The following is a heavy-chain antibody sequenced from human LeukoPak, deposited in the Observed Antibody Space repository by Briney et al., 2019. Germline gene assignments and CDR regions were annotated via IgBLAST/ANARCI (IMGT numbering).Heavy chain of an antibody. Sequence: ASVKVSCKASGYTFTSYGINWVRQATGQGLEWMGWMNPNSGNTGYAQKFQGRVTMTRNTSISTAYMELSSLRSEDTAVYYCARDLGSSGWNWFDPWGQGTLVTVSS. CDR1: GYTFTSYG. CDR2: MNPNSGNT. D-gene: IGHD3-22*01. V-gene: IGHV1-8*02. CDR3: ARDLGSSGWNWFDP. J-gene: IGHJ5*02.